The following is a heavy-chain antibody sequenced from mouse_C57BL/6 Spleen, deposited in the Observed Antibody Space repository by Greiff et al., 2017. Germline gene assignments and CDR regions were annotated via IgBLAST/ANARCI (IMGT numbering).Heavy chain of an antibody. J-gene: IGHJ3*01. D-gene: IGHD1-1*01. CDR1: GYTFNSYW. V-gene: IGHV1-64*01. CDR2: IHPNSGST. CDR3: AREGYGSSVAY. Sequence: QVQLQQSGAELVKPGASVKLSCKASGYTFNSYWMHWVKQRPGQGLEWIGMIHPNSGSTNYNEKFKSKATLTVDKSSSTAYMQLSSLTSEDSAVYYCAREGYGSSVAYWGQGTLVTVSA.